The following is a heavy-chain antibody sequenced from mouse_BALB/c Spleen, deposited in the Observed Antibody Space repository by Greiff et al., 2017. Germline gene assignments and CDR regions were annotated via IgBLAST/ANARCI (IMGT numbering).Heavy chain of an antibody. CDR2: ISSGSSTI. D-gene: IGHD3-1*01. J-gene: IGHJ2*01. CDR3: ARGLGVVYFDY. CDR1: GFTFSSFG. V-gene: IGHV5-17*02. Sequence: EVKLVESGGGLVQPGGSRKLSCAASGFTFSSFGMHWVRQAPEKGLEWVAYISSGSSTIYYADTVKGRFTISRDNPKNTLFLQMTSLRSEDTAMYYCARGLGVVYFDYWGQGTTLTVSS.